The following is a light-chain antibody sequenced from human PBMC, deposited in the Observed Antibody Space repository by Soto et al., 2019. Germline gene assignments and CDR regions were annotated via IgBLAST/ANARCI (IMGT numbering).Light chain of an antibody. CDR3: QQYHNWPLYT. CDR2: AAS. J-gene: IGKJ2*01. Sequence: EIVMTQSPGTLSVSPGDSATLSCRASQSVGSRLAWYQQKPGQAPRLLIYAASTRATGIPDRFSAFGSGTEFTLPISDLQSEDFAFYYCQQYHNWPLYTFGQGTNLDIK. V-gene: IGKV3-15*01. CDR1: QSVGSR.